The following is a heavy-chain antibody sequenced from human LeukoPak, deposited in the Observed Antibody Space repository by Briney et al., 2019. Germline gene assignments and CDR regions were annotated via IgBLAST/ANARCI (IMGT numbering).Heavy chain of an antibody. CDR3: ATDVRDEYSSGWYPIGY. J-gene: IGHJ4*02. V-gene: IGHV3-21*01. CDR1: GFTFSNYG. CDR2: ISTSSSYI. Sequence: GRSLRLSCAASGFTFSNYGMHWVRQAPGKGLEWLSYISTSSSYIYYADSVKGRFTVSGDNAMNSLFLQMNSLRAEDTAVYYCATDVRDEYSSGWYPIGYWGQGTLVTVSS. D-gene: IGHD6-19*01.